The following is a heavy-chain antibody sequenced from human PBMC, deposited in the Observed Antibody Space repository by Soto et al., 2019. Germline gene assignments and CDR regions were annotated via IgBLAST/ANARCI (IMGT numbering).Heavy chain of an antibody. V-gene: IGHV4-59*01. CDR2: VSYTGST. CDR3: ATGGGVGYCDS. Sequence: HVQLQESGPGLVKPSETLSLTCTVSGGSISSYYWSWMRQPPGKGLEWIGYVSYTGSTNYNPSLKNRVTISLHTSKTQFSLKLSSVTAADTAVYYCATGGGVGYCDSWGQETLVTVSS. J-gene: IGHJ4*02. D-gene: IGHD2-8*02. CDR1: GGSISSYY.